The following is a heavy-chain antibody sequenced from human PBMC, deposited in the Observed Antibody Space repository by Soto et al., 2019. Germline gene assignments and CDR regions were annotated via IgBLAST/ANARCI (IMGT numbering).Heavy chain of an antibody. V-gene: IGHV3-30*18. CDR3: AKDLCSSSSCYYNYGMDV. D-gene: IGHD2-2*01. Sequence: QVELVESGGGVVQPGRSLRLSCAASGFTFRNYAMHWVRQAPGKGLEWVAVISYDGSNKYYADSVKGRFTISRDNSKNTLYLQMNSLRAEDMAVYYGAKDLCSSSSCYYNYGMDVWGQGTTVTVSS. CDR1: GFTFRNYA. CDR2: ISYDGSNK. J-gene: IGHJ6*02.